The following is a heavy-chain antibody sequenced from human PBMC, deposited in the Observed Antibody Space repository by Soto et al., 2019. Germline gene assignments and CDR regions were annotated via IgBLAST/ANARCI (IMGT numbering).Heavy chain of an antibody. CDR2: IYYSGST. V-gene: IGHV4-59*01. J-gene: IGHJ6*02. D-gene: IGHD6-6*01. CDR1: GGSISSYY. CDR3: ARDVGAARGCNYYYGMDV. Sequence: PSETLSLTCTVSGGSISSYYWSWIRQPPGKGLEWIGYIYYSGSTNYNPSLKSRVTISVDTSKYQFSLKLSSVTAADTAVYYCARDVGAARGCNYYYGMDVWGQGTTVTVSS.